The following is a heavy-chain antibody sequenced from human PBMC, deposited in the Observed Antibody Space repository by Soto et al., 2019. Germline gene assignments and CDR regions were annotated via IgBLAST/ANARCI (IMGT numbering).Heavy chain of an antibody. CDR2: ISAYNGDT. V-gene: IGHV1-18*04. CDR1: GYTFTGFG. Sequence: ASVKVSCKASGYTFTGFGISWVRQAPGQGLEWMGWISAYNGDTHYAQNFQGRVTMTTDTSTTTASMELRSLRSDDTAVYYCARDYCSSTSCFPLDVWGQGTTVTVSS. D-gene: IGHD2-2*01. J-gene: IGHJ6*02. CDR3: ARDYCSSTSCFPLDV.